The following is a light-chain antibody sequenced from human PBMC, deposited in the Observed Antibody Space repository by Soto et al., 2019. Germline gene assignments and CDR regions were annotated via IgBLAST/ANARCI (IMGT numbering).Light chain of an antibody. CDR1: QSVSSN. Sequence: EIVLTQSPATLSVSPGERATLSCRASQSVSSNLAWYQQKPGQAPRLLMYGASTRASGIPARFSGSGSGTEFTLTISSLQSEDFAVYYCQQYNNLPPTFGQGTKVEIK. CDR2: GAS. CDR3: QQYNNLPPT. J-gene: IGKJ1*01. V-gene: IGKV3-15*01.